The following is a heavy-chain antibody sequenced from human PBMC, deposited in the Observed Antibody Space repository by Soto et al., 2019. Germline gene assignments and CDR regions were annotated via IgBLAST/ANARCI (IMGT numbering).Heavy chain of an antibody. J-gene: IGHJ4*02. CDR3: AIVRVADSPLDH. V-gene: IGHV3-30*03. D-gene: IGHD3-10*02. CDR2: ISYDGSDI. Sequence: QVQLVESGGGVVQPGRSLRLSCVGSGFIFSNYGMHWVRQAPGKGPEWVAFISYDGSDILYADSVKGRFTISRDNSKSTLFLHMNRPTAEDTAIYFCAIVRVADSPLDHWGQGTLVTVSS. CDR1: GFIFSNYG.